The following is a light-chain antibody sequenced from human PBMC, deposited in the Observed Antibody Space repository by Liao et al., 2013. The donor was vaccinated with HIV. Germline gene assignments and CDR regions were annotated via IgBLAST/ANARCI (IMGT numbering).Light chain of an antibody. J-gene: IGLJ2*01. CDR3: QSADSSGTVV. V-gene: IGLV3-21*01. CDR2: YDD. CDR1: NIGSKS. Sequence: SYELTQPPSVSVAPGKTATITCGENNIGSKSVHWYQQKPGQAPVLVISYDDDRPSGIPERFSGSSSGTTVTLTISGVQAEDEADYYCQSADSSGTVVFGGGTKLTVL.